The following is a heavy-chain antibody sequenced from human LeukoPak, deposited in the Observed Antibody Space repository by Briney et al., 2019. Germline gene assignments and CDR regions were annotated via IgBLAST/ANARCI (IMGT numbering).Heavy chain of an antibody. Sequence: PSETLSLTCTVSGGSISSSSYYWGWIRQSPGKGLEWLGSMYNTGITYYNPSLKSRVTISVDTSKNQFSLKLRSVTAADTAVYFCATGDHYDSRGYCPFGFDPWGQGTLVTVSS. J-gene: IGHJ5*02. CDR3: ATGDHYDSRGYCPFGFDP. D-gene: IGHD3-22*01. CDR2: MYNTGIT. V-gene: IGHV4-39*01. CDR1: GGSISSSSYY.